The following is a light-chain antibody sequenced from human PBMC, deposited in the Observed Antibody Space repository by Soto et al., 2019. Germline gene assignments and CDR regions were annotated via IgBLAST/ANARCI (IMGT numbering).Light chain of an antibody. CDR1: TGAVTSGHY. J-gene: IGLJ3*02. CDR2: DTS. Sequence: QAVVTQEPSLTVSPGGTVTLTCGSSTGAVTSGHYPYWFQQKPGQAPRTLIYDTSNKHSWTPARFSGSLLGGKAALTLSGAQPEDEAEYYCLLSYSGARPWVFGGGPRSPS. V-gene: IGLV7-46*01. CDR3: LLSYSGARPWV.